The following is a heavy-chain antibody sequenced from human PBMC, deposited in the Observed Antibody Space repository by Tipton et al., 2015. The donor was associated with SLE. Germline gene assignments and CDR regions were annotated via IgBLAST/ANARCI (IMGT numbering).Heavy chain of an antibody. CDR1: GFTFSSYS. CDR3: ARDGTSSSSSFDY. J-gene: IGHJ4*02. Sequence: GSLRLSCAASGFTFSSYSMNWVRQAPGKGLEWVSSLSSISSYIYYADSVKGRFTISRDNAKNSLYLQMNSLRAEDTAVYYCARDGTSSSSSFDYWGQGTLVTVSS. V-gene: IGHV3-21*03. D-gene: IGHD6-13*01. CDR2: LSSISSYI.